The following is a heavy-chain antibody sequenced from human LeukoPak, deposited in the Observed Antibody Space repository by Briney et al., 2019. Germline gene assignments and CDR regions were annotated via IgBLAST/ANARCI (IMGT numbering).Heavy chain of an antibody. CDR3: AKDGPSPIVGASSDN. Sequence: ASVKVSCKASGYNFKGYYMNWVRQGPGQGLEWMGWINPNSGVTKYAERFQGRVTMTKETSINTVYMEMSSLGFDDTAVYYCAKDGPSPIVGASSDNWGQGTLVTVSS. CDR2: INPNSGVT. CDR1: GYNFKGYY. V-gene: IGHV1-2*02. D-gene: IGHD1-26*01. J-gene: IGHJ4*02.